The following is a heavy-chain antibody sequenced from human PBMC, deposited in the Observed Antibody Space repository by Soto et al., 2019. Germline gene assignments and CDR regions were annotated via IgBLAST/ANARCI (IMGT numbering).Heavy chain of an antibody. CDR1: GFTFSSYW. V-gene: IGHV3-7*03. CDR3: AKVVVEWELLNGFDS. J-gene: IGHJ4*02. CDR2: IKQDGSEK. Sequence: GGSLRLSCAASGFTFSSYWMSWVRQAPGKGLEWVANIKQDGSEKYYVDSVKGRFTISRDNAKNSLYLQMNSLRVEDTAVYYCAKVVVEWELLNGFDSWGQGALVTVSS. D-gene: IGHD1-26*01.